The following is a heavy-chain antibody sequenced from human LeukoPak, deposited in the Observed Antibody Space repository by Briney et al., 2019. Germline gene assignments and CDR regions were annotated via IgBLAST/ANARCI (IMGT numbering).Heavy chain of an antibody. CDR2: IYPSDSDT. CDR3: ARLRYCSGGRCYFTVSFDS. V-gene: IGHV5-51*03. J-gene: IGHJ4*02. CDR1: GYSFTSYW. D-gene: IGHD2-15*01. Sequence: KPGESLKISCKASGYSFTSYWIGWVRQMPGKGLEGMGIIYPSDSDTRYSPAFQGQVTISADKSISTAYLHWSSLKASDTAMYYCARLRYCSGGRCYFTVSFDSWGQGTLVTVSS.